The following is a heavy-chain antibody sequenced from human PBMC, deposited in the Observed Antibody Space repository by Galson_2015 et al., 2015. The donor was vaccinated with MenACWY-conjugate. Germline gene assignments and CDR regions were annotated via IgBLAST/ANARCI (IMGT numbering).Heavy chain of an antibody. CDR3: ARLGGNYRTASHFDY. CDR2: INSDGRST. CDR1: GFTFSTYW. D-gene: IGHD1-26*01. J-gene: IGHJ4*02. Sequence: SLRLSCAASGFTFSTYWMHWVRQAPGKGLVWVSRINSDGRSTSYADSVKGRFTISRANAKNTLYRQMNSLRAEDTAAYYCARLGGNYRTASHFDYWGQGTLVTVSS. V-gene: IGHV3-74*01.